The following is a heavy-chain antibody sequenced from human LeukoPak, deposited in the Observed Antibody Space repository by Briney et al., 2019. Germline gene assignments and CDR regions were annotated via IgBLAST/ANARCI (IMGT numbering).Heavy chain of an antibody. V-gene: IGHV1-2*06. J-gene: IGHJ4*02. D-gene: IGHD3-22*01. Sequence: ASVKVSCKASGYTFTGYYMHWVRQAPGQGLEWMGRINPNSGGTNYAQKFQGRVTMTRDTSISTAYMELSRLRSDDTAVYYCARGNYDSSGRHFDYWGQGTLVTVSP. CDR1: GYTFTGYY. CDR2: INPNSGGT. CDR3: ARGNYDSSGRHFDY.